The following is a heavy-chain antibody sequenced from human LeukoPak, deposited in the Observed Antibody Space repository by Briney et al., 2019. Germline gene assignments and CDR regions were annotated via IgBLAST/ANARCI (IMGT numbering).Heavy chain of an antibody. CDR1: GFTFSSYG. J-gene: IGHJ6*03. CDR2: IQYDGSNK. CDR3: AKDQVRISSWFVSYYYYYMDV. V-gene: IGHV3-30*02. D-gene: IGHD6-13*01. Sequence: GGSLRLSCAASGFTFSSYGMQWVRQAPGKGLEWVAFIQYDGSNKYYADSVKGRFTISRDNSKDTLYLQMNSLKAEDTAVYYCAKDQVRISSWFVSYYYYYMDVWGKGTTVTISS.